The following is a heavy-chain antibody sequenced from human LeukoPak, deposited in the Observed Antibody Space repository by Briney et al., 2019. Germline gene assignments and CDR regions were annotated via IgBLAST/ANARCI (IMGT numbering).Heavy chain of an antibody. CDR2: LSGNGGGT. J-gene: IGHJ4*02. CDR3: AKDSFPGAN. Sequence: TGGSLRLSCTASGFTFSNFAMSWVRQAPGKGLEWLSNLSGNGGGTSYADSVKGRFTTSRDNSKNTLYLQMNSLKAEDTAVYYCAKDSFPGANWGQGTLVTVSS. V-gene: IGHV3-23*01. D-gene: IGHD2/OR15-2a*01. CDR1: GFTFSNFA.